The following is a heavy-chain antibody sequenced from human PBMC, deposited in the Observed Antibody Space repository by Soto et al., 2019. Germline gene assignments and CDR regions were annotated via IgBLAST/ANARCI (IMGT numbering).Heavy chain of an antibody. CDR1: GGSFSGYY. CDR2: INHSGST. CDR3: ASEGIAAAVGGMDV. J-gene: IGHJ6*02. V-gene: IGHV4-34*01. Sequence: QVQLQQWGAGLLKPSETLSLTCAVYGGSFSGYYWSWIRQPPGKGLEWIGEINHSGSTNYNPSLKSRVTISVETSKNQFSLKLSSVTAADTAVYYCASEGIAAAVGGMDVWGQGTTVTVSS. D-gene: IGHD6-13*01.